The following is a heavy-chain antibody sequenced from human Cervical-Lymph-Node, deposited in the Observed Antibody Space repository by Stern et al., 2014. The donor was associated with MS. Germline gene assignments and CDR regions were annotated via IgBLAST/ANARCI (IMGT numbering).Heavy chain of an antibody. CDR1: GFAFDDYA. V-gene: IGHV3-9*01. Sequence: EVQLVESGGGLVQPGRSLRLSCAAAGFAFDDYAMHWVRQAPGKGLEWVSGIIWSGTKIGYADSVKGRFTISRDNAKNSLFLQMNNLRAEDTALYYCATANYEFGYYGMDVWGQGTAVTVS. J-gene: IGHJ6*02. CDR3: ATANYEFGYYGMDV. D-gene: IGHD3-3*01. CDR2: IIWSGTKI.